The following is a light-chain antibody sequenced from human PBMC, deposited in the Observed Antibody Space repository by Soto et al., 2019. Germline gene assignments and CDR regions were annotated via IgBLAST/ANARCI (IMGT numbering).Light chain of an antibody. J-gene: IGLJ3*02. V-gene: IGLV1-44*01. CDR2: SNN. CDR1: GSNVGTYA. CDR3: ASWNDSLNVWV. Sequence: QSVLTQPPSASGAPGQRVTISCSGSGSNVGTYAINWYQQLPGTAPKPLIYSNNQRPSGVPDRFSGSKSGTSASLAISGLQSHEEADYYSASWNDSLNVWVFGGGTKLTVL.